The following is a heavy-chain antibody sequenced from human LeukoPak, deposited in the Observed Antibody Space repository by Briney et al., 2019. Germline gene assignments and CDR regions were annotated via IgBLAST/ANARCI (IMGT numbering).Heavy chain of an antibody. V-gene: IGHV3-23*01. Sequence: GGSLRLSCAASGFSFSSYGMTWVRQAPGKGLEWVSSVSGGGGSTNYPDSVKGRFTISRDNSKNTLYLQMNSLRAEDTAVYYCAKGPGYYDSSGYYRYFDYWGQGTLVTVSS. D-gene: IGHD3-22*01. CDR3: AKGPGYYDSSGYYRYFDY. J-gene: IGHJ4*02. CDR1: GFSFSSYG. CDR2: VSGGGGST.